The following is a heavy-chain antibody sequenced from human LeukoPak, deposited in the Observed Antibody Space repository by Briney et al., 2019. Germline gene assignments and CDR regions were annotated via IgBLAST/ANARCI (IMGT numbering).Heavy chain of an antibody. CDR2: IYYSGST. CDR3: ARDRLEEDETDYYYYMDV. D-gene: IGHD1-1*01. Sequence: SETLSLTCTLSGGSISSYYWSWIRQPPGKGLEWIGYIYYSGSTNYNPSLKSRVTISVDTSKNQFSLKLSSVPAADTAVYYCARDRLEEDETDYYYYMDVWGKGTTVTFSS. J-gene: IGHJ6*03. CDR1: GGSISSYY. V-gene: IGHV4-59*01.